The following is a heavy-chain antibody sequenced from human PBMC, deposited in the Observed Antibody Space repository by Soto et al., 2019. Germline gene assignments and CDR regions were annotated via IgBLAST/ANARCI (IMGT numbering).Heavy chain of an antibody. Sequence: QGKLVQSGPEVKKPGASVKVSCTASGYSFSGYDITWVRQAPGQGLEWLGWVSTSIRSTMSAEKLQGRLTMTTDTATTTVYMELRGLTSDDTAVYYCARDSGAALYGEDALDIWGQGTMGSVAS. D-gene: IGHD3-10*01. CDR1: GYSFSGYD. J-gene: IGHJ3*02. CDR2: VSTSIRST. V-gene: IGHV1-18*04. CDR3: ARDSGAALYGEDALDI.